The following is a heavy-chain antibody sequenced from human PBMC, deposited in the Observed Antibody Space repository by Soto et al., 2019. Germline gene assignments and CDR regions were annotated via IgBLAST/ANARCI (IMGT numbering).Heavy chain of an antibody. D-gene: IGHD6-19*01. V-gene: IGHV4-39*02. J-gene: IGHJ4*02. CDR3: AREEIAVAGPKYYFDY. CDR1: GGSISSSTYY. CDR2: IYYSGST. Sequence: SETLSLTCTVCGGSISSSTYYWGWIRQPPGKGLEWIGSIYYSGSTYYNPSLKSRVTISVDTSKNQFSLKLSSVTAADTAVYYCAREEIAVAGPKYYFDYWGQGTLVTVSS.